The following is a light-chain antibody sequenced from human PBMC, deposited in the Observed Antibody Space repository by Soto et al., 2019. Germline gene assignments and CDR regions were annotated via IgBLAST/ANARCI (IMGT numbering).Light chain of an antibody. CDR3: QQYNNWRT. CDR2: QVS. Sequence: DVVMTQSPLSLPVTLGQPASISCRSSQSLVFSDGNTYLNWFQQRPGQSPRRLIYQVSNRDSGVPDRFSGSGSGTEFTLTISSLQSEDFAVYYCQQYNNWRTFGQGTKVDIK. V-gene: IGKV2-30*01. J-gene: IGKJ1*01. CDR1: QSLVFSDGNTY.